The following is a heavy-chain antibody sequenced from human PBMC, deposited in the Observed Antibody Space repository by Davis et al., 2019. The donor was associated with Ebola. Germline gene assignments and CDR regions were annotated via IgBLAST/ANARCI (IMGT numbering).Heavy chain of an antibody. J-gene: IGHJ4*02. CDR1: GYTFTGYY. D-gene: IGHD2-15*01. CDR2: INPNNGGT. CDR3: AKAPGYCSGGTCYPDY. Sequence: ASVQVSCKASGYTFTGYYMHWVRQAPGQGFEWMGWINPNNGGTNYAQKFQDWVTMTRDTSISTAYMELSRLRSDDTAMYYCAKAPGYCSGGTCYPDYWGQGTLVTVSS. V-gene: IGHV1-2*04.